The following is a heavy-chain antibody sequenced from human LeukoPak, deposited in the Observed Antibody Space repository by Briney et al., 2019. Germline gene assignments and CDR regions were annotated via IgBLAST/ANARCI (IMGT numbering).Heavy chain of an antibody. D-gene: IGHD3-16*01. CDR3: AKDSYYDYVSGYFDL. CDR2: ISTSGGGT. Sequence: GGSLRLSCAASGFTFTSYAMTWVRQAPGKGLEWVSAISTSGGGTYCANSVKGRFTISRDNSKNTLYLQMNSLRAEDTALYYCAKDSYYDYVSGYFDLWGRGTLVTVSS. V-gene: IGHV3-23*01. J-gene: IGHJ2*01. CDR1: GFTFTSYA.